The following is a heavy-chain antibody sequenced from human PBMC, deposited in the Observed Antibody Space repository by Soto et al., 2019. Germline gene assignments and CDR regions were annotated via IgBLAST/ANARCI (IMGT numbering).Heavy chain of an antibody. CDR1: GYTFTSYD. D-gene: IGHD6-19*01. CDR3: AREHSSGWSKD. CDR2: MNPNSGNT. J-gene: IGHJ4*02. V-gene: IGHV1-8*01. Sequence: QVQLVQSGAEVKKPGASVKVSCKASGYTFTSYDINWVRQATGQGLEWMGWMNPNSGNTGYAQKFKARVTMSRNTPISTAYMEQSSLRSQYTAVYYSAREHSSGWSKDWGQGTLVTVSS.